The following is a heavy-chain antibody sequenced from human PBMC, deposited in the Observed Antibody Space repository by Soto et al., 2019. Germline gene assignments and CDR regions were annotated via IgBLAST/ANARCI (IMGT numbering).Heavy chain of an antibody. J-gene: IGHJ4*02. Sequence: QVQLVQSGAEVKKPGASVKVSCKASGYTFTSYGISWVRQAPGQGLEWMGWIRAYNGNTNYAQKLQGRVTMTTDTSPSTAFLEPRSPRSDDTAVYYWSRDFPPEEYWGQGTLVTVSS. CDR3: SRDFPPEEY. CDR1: GYTFTSYG. CDR2: IRAYNGNT. V-gene: IGHV1-18*01.